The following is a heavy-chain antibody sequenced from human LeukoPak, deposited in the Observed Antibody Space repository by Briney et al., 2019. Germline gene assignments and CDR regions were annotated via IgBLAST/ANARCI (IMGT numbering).Heavy chain of an antibody. CDR2: FDPEDGET. CDR1: GYTLTELS. V-gene: IGHV1-24*01. CDR3: ANYYDSSGYFPLRDWFDP. Sequence: ASVKVSCKVSGYTLTELSMHWVRQAPGKGLEWMGGFDPEDGETIYAQKFQGRVTMTEDTSTDTAYMELSSLRSEDTAVYYCANYYDSSGYFPLRDWFDPWGLGTLVTVSS. D-gene: IGHD3-22*01. J-gene: IGHJ5*02.